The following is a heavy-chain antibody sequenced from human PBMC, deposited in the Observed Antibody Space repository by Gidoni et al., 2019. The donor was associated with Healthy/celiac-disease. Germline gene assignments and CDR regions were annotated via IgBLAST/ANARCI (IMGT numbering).Heavy chain of an antibody. D-gene: IGHD2-2*01. Sequence: QLQLQASGPGLAKPSETLSLTCTVPRGSSSSSSYYWGWTRQPPGKGLEWIGSIYYSWSTYYNPSLKSRVTISVDTSKNQFSLKLSSVTAADTAVYYCARGGGPIVVVPAASYWGQGTLVTVSS. CDR2: IYYSWST. CDR3: ARGGGPIVVVPAASY. J-gene: IGHJ4*02. V-gene: IGHV4-39*07. CDR1: RGSSSSSSYY.